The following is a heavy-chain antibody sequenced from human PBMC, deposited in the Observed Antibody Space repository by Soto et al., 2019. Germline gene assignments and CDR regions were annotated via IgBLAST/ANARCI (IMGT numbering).Heavy chain of an antibody. V-gene: IGHV1-69*02. CDR3: ATFSSRYNWNDGDAFDI. D-gene: IGHD1-1*01. Sequence: QVQLVQSGAEVKKPGSSVKVSCKASGGTFSSYTISWVRQAPGQGLEWMGRIIPILGIANYAQKFQGRVTITADKSTSTAYMELSSLRSEDTAVYYCATFSSRYNWNDGDAFDIWGQGTMVTVSS. CDR1: GGTFSSYT. J-gene: IGHJ3*02. CDR2: IIPILGIA.